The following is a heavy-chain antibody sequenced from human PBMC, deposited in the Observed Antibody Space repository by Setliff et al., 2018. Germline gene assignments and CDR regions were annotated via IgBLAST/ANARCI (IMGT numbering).Heavy chain of an antibody. CDR2: IIPILGIA. V-gene: IGHV1-69*10. Sequence: GASVKVSCKASGGTFSSYAISRVRQAPGQGLEWMGGIIPILGIANYAQKFQGRVTITADESTSTAYMELSSLRSEDTAVYYCASDAVAGTFDYWGQGTLVTVSS. D-gene: IGHD6-19*01. J-gene: IGHJ4*02. CDR3: ASDAVAGTFDY. CDR1: GGTFSSYA.